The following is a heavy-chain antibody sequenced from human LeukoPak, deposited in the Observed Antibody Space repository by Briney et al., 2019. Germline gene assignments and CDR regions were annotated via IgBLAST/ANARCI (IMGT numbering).Heavy chain of an antibody. CDR1: GFTFSSYA. CDR2: ISYDGSNK. D-gene: IGHD5-24*01. Sequence: PGRSLRLSCAASGFTFSSYAMHWVRQAPGKGLEWVAVISYDGSNKYYADSVKDRFTISRDNSKNTLYLQMNSLRAEDTAVYYCARGDLPQYYFDYWGQGTLVTASS. V-gene: IGHV3-30-3*01. J-gene: IGHJ4*02. CDR3: ARGDLPQYYFDY.